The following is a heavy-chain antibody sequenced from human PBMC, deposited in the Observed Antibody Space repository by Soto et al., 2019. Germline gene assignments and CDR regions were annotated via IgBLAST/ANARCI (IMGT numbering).Heavy chain of an antibody. CDR1: GFPFSSYD. V-gene: IGHV3-33*06. CDR2: IWFDGSNE. Sequence: QVQLVESGGGVVLPGRSLRLSCAASGFPFSSYDMHWVRQAPGKGLEWVAVIWFDGSNEHYADSVQGRFTISRDNSKNTLYLQMDSLRAEDTAVYYCAKDRGIIVKAGDAFDVWGQGTKVTVSS. J-gene: IGHJ3*01. D-gene: IGHD3-16*02. CDR3: AKDRGIIVKAGDAFDV.